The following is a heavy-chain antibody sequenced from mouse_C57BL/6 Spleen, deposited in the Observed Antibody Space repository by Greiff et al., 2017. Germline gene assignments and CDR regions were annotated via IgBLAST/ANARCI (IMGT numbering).Heavy chain of an antibody. CDR1: GFNIKDYS. Sequence: EVQLQQSGAELVRPGASVKLSCTASGFNIKDYSMHWVKQRPEQGLEWIGRIEPEDGDTEYAPKFQGKATMTADTSSKTAYLQLSSLTSEDTAVYYCTSVVDWYFDVWGTETTVTVSS. V-gene: IGHV14-1*01. CDR3: TSVVDWYFDV. J-gene: IGHJ1*03. CDR2: IEPEDGDT. D-gene: IGHD1-1*01.